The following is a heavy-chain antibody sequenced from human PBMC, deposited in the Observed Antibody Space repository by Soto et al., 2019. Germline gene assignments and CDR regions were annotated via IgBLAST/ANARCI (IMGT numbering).Heavy chain of an antibody. CDR2: IYYSGST. CDR1: GGSISSSSYY. D-gene: IGHD3-10*01. V-gene: IGHV4-39*01. Sequence: SETLSLTCTVSGGSISSSSYYWGWIRRPPGKGLEWIGSIYYSGSTYYNPSLKSRVTISVDTSKNQFSLKLSSVTAADTAVYYCARRGSGSYSDYWGQGTLVTVSS. J-gene: IGHJ4*02. CDR3: ARRGSGSYSDY.